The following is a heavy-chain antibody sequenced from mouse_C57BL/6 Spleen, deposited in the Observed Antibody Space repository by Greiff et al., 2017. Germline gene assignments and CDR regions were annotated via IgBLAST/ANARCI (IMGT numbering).Heavy chain of an antibody. D-gene: IGHD1-1*01. V-gene: IGHV1-64*01. J-gene: IGHJ2*01. CDR2: IHPNSGST. CDR1: GYTFTSYW. CDR3: ARDTTVFDY. Sequence: QVQLKQPGAELVKPGASVKLSCKASGYTFTSYWMHWVKQRPGQGLEWIGMIHPNSGSTNYNEKFKSKATLTADKSSSTAYMQLSSLTSEDSAVYFCARDTTVFDYWGQGTTLTVSS.